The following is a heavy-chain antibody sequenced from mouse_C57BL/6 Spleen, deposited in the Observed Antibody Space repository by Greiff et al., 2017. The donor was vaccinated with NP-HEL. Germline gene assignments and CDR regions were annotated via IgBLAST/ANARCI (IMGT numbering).Heavy chain of an antibody. Sequence: EVKLQESGPGLVKPSQSLSLTCSVTGYSITRGYYWNWIRQFPGNKLEWMGDISYDGSNNYNPSRKNRISITRDTSQNQFFLKLNTVTTEDTATYYCARGGNYYGSSYGMDYWGQGTSVTVSS. CDR3: ARGGNYYGSSYGMDY. CDR2: ISYDGSN. D-gene: IGHD1-1*01. CDR1: GYSITRGYY. J-gene: IGHJ4*01. V-gene: IGHV3-6*01.